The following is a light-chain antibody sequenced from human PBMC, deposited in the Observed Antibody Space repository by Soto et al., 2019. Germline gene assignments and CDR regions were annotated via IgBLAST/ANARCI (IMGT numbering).Light chain of an antibody. J-gene: IGLJ2*01. Sequence: QSVLTQPASVSGSPGQSITISCTGTSSDVGGYTYLSWYQQHPDKAPKLIIFEVINRPSGISSRFSGSKSGNTASLTISGLQAEDEADYYCASYTGSRTSVIFCRGTKLTVL. CDR3: ASYTGSRTSVI. V-gene: IGLV2-14*01. CDR2: EVI. CDR1: SSDVGGYTY.